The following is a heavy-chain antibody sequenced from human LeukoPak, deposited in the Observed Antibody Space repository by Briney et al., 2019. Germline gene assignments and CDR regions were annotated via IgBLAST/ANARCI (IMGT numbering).Heavy chain of an antibody. Sequence: GASVKVSCKASGYTFTSYDINWVRQATGQGLEWMGWINPNSGGTNYAQKFQGRVTMTRDTSISTAYMELSRLRSDDTAVYYCATKGRRYGDFSFDYWGQGTLVTVSS. J-gene: IGHJ4*02. CDR3: ATKGRRYGDFSFDY. D-gene: IGHD4-17*01. CDR1: GYTFTSYD. V-gene: IGHV1-2*02. CDR2: INPNSGGT.